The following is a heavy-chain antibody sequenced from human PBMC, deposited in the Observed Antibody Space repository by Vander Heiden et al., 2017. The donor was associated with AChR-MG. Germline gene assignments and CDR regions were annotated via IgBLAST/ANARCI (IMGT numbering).Heavy chain of an antibody. CDR1: GFTFSSYW. Sequence: EVQLVESGGGLVQPGGSLRLSCAPSGFTFSSYWMSWVRQVPGKGLEWVANIKQDGSEKYYVDSVKGRFTISRDNAKNSLYLQMNSLRAEDTAVYYCARLVSGWYVYWGQGTLVTVSS. V-gene: IGHV3-7*03. CDR2: IKQDGSEK. CDR3: ARLVSGWYVY. J-gene: IGHJ4*02. D-gene: IGHD6-19*01.